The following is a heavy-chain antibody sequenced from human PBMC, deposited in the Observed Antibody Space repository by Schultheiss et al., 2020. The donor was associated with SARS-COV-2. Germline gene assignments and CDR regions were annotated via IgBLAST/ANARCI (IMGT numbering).Heavy chain of an antibody. V-gene: IGHV3-30*03. CDR2: ISYDGSNK. D-gene: IGHD3-9*01. CDR3: ARLTYYDILTGPYGMDV. Sequence: GGSLRLSCAASGFTFSSYAMSWVRQAPGKGLEWVAVISYDGSNKYYADSVKGRFTISSDNSKNTLYLQMNSLRAEDTAVYYCARLTYYDILTGPYGMDVWGQGTTVTVSS. CDR1: GFTFSSYA. J-gene: IGHJ6*02.